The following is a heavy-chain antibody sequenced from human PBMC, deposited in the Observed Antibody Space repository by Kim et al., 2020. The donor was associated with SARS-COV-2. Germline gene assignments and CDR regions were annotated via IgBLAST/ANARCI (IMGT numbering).Heavy chain of an antibody. CDR2: INHSGSN. CDR1: GGSFSGYY. V-gene: IGHV4-34*01. Sequence: SETLSLTCAVYGGSFSGYYWSWIRQPPGKGLEWIGEINHSGSNNYNPYLKSRGTISVDKSKNQMSLKLSSVTAADTAVYYCAREKLSSTFNWFDPCAQGT. CDR3: AREKLSSTFNWFDP. J-gene: IGHJ5*02. D-gene: IGHD3-3*02.